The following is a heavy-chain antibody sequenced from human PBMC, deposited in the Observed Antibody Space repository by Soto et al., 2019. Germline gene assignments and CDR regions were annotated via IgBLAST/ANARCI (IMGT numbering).Heavy chain of an antibody. CDR3: AATGGNSFGLEV. J-gene: IGHJ6*02. CDR1: DNTFTHYG. CDR2: ISGYNGNT. Sequence: QVRLVQSGSEVKKLGASVKVSCKSSDNTFTHYGINWVRQAPGQGLEWMGWISGYNGNTKYAQKFQDRVTMTADTSTGTAFREVRSLTSDDPVVFFCAATGGNSFGLEVWGQGTTVTVSS. V-gene: IGHV1-18*01. D-gene: IGHD2-8*02.